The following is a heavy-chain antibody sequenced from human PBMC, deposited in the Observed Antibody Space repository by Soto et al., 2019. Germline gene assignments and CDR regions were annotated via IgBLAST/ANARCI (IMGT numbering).Heavy chain of an antibody. CDR2: TYYRGST. D-gene: IGHD6-25*01. J-gene: IGHJ6*03. CDR1: GGSPRRYY. CDR3: AKKASGPIFYMYV. V-gene: IGHV4-59*01. Sequence: ASETLSLPRTVAGGSPRRYYWSWCRQFPGKGKEYIGFTYYRGSTNYNPSLKSRVTISVDMSQNQLSLRLSSVTAADTATYYCAKKASGPIFYMYVWGKGSTVTVSS.